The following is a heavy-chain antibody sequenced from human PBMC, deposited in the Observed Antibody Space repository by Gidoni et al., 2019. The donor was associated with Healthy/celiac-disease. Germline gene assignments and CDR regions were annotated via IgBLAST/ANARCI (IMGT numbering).Heavy chain of an antibody. CDR1: GRSLSRYY. D-gene: IGHD3-10*01. CDR2: IYYSGST. J-gene: IGHJ5*02. V-gene: IGHV4-59*08. CDR3: ARLTYYGSGSYYNGPNWFDP. Sequence: QVQLQESGPGLVKPSETLSLTCTVSGRSLSRYYCSWIRQPPGKGLAWIGYIYYSGSTNYNPSLKSRVTISVDTSKNQFSLKLSSVTAADTAVYYCARLTYYGSGSYYNGPNWFDPWGQGTLVTVSS.